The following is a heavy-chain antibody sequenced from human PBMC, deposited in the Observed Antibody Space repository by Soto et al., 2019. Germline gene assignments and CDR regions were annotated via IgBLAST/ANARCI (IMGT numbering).Heavy chain of an antibody. CDR2: IYYSGST. D-gene: IGHD5-18*01. Sequence: PSETLSLTCTVSGGSISSGDYYWSWIRQPPGKGLEWIGYIYYSGSTYYNPSLKSRVTISVDTSKNQFSLKLSSVTAADTAVYYCARERRGYSYGKGVHYYGMDVWGQGTTVTVSS. CDR1: GGSISSGDYY. CDR3: ARERRGYSYGKGVHYYGMDV. V-gene: IGHV4-30-4*01. J-gene: IGHJ6*02.